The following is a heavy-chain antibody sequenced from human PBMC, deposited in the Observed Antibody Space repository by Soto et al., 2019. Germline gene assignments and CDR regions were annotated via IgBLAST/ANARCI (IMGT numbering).Heavy chain of an antibody. CDR1: GFTFSNFA. CDR2: TSYDGNNK. D-gene: IGHD6-13*01. J-gene: IGHJ4*02. Sequence: QVRLAESGGGVVQPGGSLRLSCAASGFTFSNFAMHWVRQAPGKGLEWVAVTSYDGNNKDYADSVKGRFTISRDNSKNTLFLQVNSLRPEDTAVYYCARERAIAATGIFYYWGQGTLVTVSS. CDR3: ARERAIAATGIFYY. V-gene: IGHV3-30-3*01.